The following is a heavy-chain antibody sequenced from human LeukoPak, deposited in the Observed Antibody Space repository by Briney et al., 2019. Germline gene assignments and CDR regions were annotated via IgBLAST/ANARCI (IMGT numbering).Heavy chain of an antibody. Sequence: PSETLSLTCTVSGGSISSSSYYWGWIRQPPGKGLEWIGYIYYSGSTYYNPSLKSRVTISVDTSKNRFSLKLSSVTAADTAIYYCARQRDFWTVSYYFDYWGQGTLVTVSS. CDR1: GGSISSSSYY. CDR3: ARQRDFWTVSYYFDY. CDR2: IYYSGST. D-gene: IGHD3/OR15-3a*01. J-gene: IGHJ4*02. V-gene: IGHV4-39*01.